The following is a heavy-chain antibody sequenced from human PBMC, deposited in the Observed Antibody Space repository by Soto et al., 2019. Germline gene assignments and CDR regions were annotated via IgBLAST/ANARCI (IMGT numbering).Heavy chain of an antibody. J-gene: IGHJ6*02. Sequence: QVQLVQSGAEVKNPGASVKVSCKASGYTFTRYGIVWARQAPGQGLEGMGWINTYNGNTNYAQNVQGRVTLTTDTSTSTAYMELRSLRSNDTAIYYCAMVDVYVTPSPQDVWGQGTTVIVSS. D-gene: IGHD3-16*01. CDR3: AMVDVYVTPSPQDV. CDR1: GYTFTRYG. CDR2: INTYNGNT. V-gene: IGHV1-18*01.